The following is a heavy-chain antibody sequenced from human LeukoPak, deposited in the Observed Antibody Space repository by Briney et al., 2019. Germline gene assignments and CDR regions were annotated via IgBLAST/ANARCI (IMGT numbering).Heavy chain of an antibody. Sequence: ASVKVSCKASGYTFTSYGISWVRQAPGQGREWMGWISAYNGKTNYAQKLQGRVTMTTDTSTSTAYMELRSLRSDDTAVYYCARVLGGPPPYNWFDPWGQGTLVTVSS. CDR1: GYTFTSYG. CDR2: ISAYNGKT. V-gene: IGHV1-18*04. D-gene: IGHD3-16*01. J-gene: IGHJ5*02. CDR3: ARVLGGPPPYNWFDP.